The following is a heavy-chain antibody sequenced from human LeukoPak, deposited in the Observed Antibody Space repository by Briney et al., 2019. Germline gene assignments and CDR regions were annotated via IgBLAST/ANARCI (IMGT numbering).Heavy chain of an antibody. J-gene: IGHJ3*02. D-gene: IGHD3-22*01. V-gene: IGHV3-21*01. CDR1: GFTFSSAT. CDR2: LSSSSSYI. CDR3: AREGWYYYDSSGYYYAFDI. Sequence: GGSLRLSCAASGFTFSSATMYWVRQAPGKGLERVSSLSSSSSYIYSADSVKGRFTISRDTARNSLYLRMNSLRAEDTAVYYCAREGWYYYDSSGYYYAFDIWGQGTMVTVSS.